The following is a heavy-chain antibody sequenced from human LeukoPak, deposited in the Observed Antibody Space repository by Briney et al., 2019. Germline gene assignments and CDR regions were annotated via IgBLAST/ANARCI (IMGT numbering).Heavy chain of an antibody. J-gene: IGHJ4*02. CDR3: AKEERYDILTGEFDY. CDR2: IRYDGSNK. Sequence: GGSLRLSCAASEFSVGSNYMTWVRQAPGKGLEWVAFIRYDGSNKYYADSVKGRFTISRDNSKNTLYLQMNSLRAEDTAVYYCAKEERYDILTGEFDYWGQGTLVTVSS. D-gene: IGHD3-9*01. CDR1: EFSVGSNY. V-gene: IGHV3-30*02.